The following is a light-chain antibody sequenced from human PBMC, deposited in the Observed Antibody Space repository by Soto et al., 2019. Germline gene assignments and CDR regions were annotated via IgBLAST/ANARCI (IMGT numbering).Light chain of an antibody. CDR3: QSYDSSLSGVV. CDR1: SSNIGAGYG. J-gene: IGLJ2*01. CDR2: GNS. Sequence: QSVLTQPPSASGTPGQRVTISCTGSSSNIGAGYGVHWYQHLPGTAPKLLIYGNSNRPSGVPDRFSGSKSGTSASLAITGLRAEDEAGYYCQSYDSSLSGVVFGGGTKVTVL. V-gene: IGLV1-40*01.